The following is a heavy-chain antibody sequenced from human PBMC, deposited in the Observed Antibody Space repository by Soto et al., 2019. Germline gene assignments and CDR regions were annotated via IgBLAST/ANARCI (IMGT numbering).Heavy chain of an antibody. Sequence: PGGSLRLSCAASGFTFSSYSMNWFRQAPGKGLEWVSSISSSSSYIYYADSVKGRFTISRDNAKNSLYLQMNSLRAEDTAVYYCARDRTRYPHSDYWGQGTLVTVSS. J-gene: IGHJ4*02. D-gene: IGHD1-1*01. V-gene: IGHV3-21*01. CDR3: ARDRTRYPHSDY. CDR1: GFTFSSYS. CDR2: ISSSSSYI.